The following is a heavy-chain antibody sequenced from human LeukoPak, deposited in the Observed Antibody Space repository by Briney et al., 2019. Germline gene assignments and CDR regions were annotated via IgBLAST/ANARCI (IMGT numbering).Heavy chain of an antibody. CDR2: IYSGGST. J-gene: IGHJ4*02. V-gene: IGHV3-53*01. D-gene: IGHD3-22*01. CDR1: GFTVSSNY. CDR3: ARGSSGYYYSLLGY. Sequence: GSLRLSCAASGFTVSSNYMSWVRQAPGKGLEWVSVIYSGGSTYYADSVKGRFTISRDNSKYTVYLQMNSLRAEDTAVYYCARGSSGYYYSLLGYWGQGTLVTVSS.